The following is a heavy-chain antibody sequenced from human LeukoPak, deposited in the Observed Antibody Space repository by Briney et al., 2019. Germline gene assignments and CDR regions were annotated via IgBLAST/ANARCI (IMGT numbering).Heavy chain of an antibody. D-gene: IGHD6-13*01. CDR1: GGSISSYY. CDR3: ARRDSSSWYSYYSDY. V-gene: IGHV4-59*08. Sequence: PSETLSLTCTVSGGSISSYYWSWIRQPPGKGLEWIGYIYYSGSTNYNPSLKSRVTISVDTSKNQFSLKLSSVTAADTAVYYCARRDSSSWYSYYSDYWGQGTLVTVSS. J-gene: IGHJ4*02. CDR2: IYYSGST.